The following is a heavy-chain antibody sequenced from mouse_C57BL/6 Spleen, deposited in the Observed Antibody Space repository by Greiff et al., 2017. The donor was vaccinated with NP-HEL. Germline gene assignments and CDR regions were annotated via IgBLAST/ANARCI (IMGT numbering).Heavy chain of an antibody. CDR3: ARSYSKGYYAMDY. CDR2: IYPGDGDT. CDR1: GYAFSSSW. V-gene: IGHV1-82*01. J-gene: IGHJ4*01. Sequence: QVQLQPSGPELVKPGASVKISCKASGYAFSSSWMNWVKQRPGKGLEWIGRIYPGDGDTNYNGKFKGKATLTADKSSSTAYMQLSSLTSEDSAVYFCARSYSKGYYAMDYWGQGTSVTVSS. D-gene: IGHD2-5*01.